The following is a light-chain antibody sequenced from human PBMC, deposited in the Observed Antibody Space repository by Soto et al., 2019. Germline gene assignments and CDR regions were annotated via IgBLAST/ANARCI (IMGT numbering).Light chain of an antibody. CDR1: QSVSSN. V-gene: IGKV3-15*01. CDR3: QQYNKWPPT. CDR2: GAS. J-gene: IGKJ1*01. Sequence: EIVLTQSPATLSVSPGERAILSCRASQSVSSNLAWLQKKPGQAPRLIIYGASTRATGIPARFSGSGSGTEFTLTISSLQSEDFVVYYCQQYNKWPPTFGQGTKVDIK.